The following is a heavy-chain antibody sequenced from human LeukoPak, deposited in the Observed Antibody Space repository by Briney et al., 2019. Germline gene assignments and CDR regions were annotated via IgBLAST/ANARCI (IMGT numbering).Heavy chain of an antibody. Sequence: ASVKVSCKASGYTFTSYDINWVRQATGQGLEWMGWMNPNSGNTDYAQKFQGRVTITRNTSISTAYMELSSLRSEDTAAYYCARNRVDYYDSSGYYGGFDYWGQGTLVTVSS. CDR3: ARNRVDYYDSSGYYGGFDY. D-gene: IGHD3-22*01. CDR1: GYTFTSYD. J-gene: IGHJ4*02. CDR2: MNPNSGNT. V-gene: IGHV1-8*03.